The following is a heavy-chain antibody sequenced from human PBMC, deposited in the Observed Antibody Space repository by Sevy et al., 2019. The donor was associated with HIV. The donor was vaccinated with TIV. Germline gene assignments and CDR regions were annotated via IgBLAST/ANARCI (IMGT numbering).Heavy chain of an antibody. V-gene: IGHV4-39*01. Sequence: SETLSLTCTVSGGSISSSSYYWGWIRQPPGKGLEWIGSIYYSGSTYYNPSLKSRVTISVDTSKNQFSLKLSSVTAADTAVYYCAGVKLGTIFGVVLPGAFDYWGQGTLVTVSS. CDR2: IYYSGST. CDR1: GGSISSSSYY. J-gene: IGHJ4*02. CDR3: AGVKLGTIFGVVLPGAFDY. D-gene: IGHD3-3*01.